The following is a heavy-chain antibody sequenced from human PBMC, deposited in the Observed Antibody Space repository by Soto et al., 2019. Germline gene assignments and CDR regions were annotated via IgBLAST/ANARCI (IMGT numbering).Heavy chain of an antibody. Sequence: ASVKVSCKASGYTFTGYYMHWVRQAPGQGLEWMGWINPNSGGTNYAQKFQGWVTMTRDTSISTAYMELSRLRSDDTAVYYCAAGYDYGDYRREADAFDIWGQGTMVTVSS. CDR1: GYTFTGYY. CDR2: INPNSGGT. D-gene: IGHD4-17*01. V-gene: IGHV1-2*04. J-gene: IGHJ3*02. CDR3: AAGYDYGDYRREADAFDI.